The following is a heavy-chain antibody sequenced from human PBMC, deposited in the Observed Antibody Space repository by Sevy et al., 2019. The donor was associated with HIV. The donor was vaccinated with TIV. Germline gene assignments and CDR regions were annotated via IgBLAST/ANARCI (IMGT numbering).Heavy chain of an antibody. J-gene: IGHJ6*02. D-gene: IGHD2-2*01. CDR3: ARDGCSSTSCPLDYYYYGMDV. V-gene: IGHV3-30-3*01. Sequence: GGSLRLSCAASGFTFSSYAMHWVRQAPGKGLEWVAVISYDGSNKYYADSVKGRFTISRDNSKNTLYLKMNSLRAEDTAVYYCARDGCSSTSCPLDYYYYGMDVWGQGTTVTVSS. CDR1: GFTFSSYA. CDR2: ISYDGSNK.